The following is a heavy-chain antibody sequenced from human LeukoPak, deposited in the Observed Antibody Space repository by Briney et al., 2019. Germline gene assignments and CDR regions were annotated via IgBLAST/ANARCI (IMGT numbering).Heavy chain of an antibody. CDR3: ARERVLAYCGGDCYPTLDY. V-gene: IGHV4-61*02. J-gene: IGHJ4*02. D-gene: IGHD2-21*02. CDR1: GGSISSGSYY. CDR2: IYTSGST. Sequence: SQTLSLTCTVSGGSISSGSYYWSWIRQPAGKGLEWIGRIYTSGSTNYNPSLKSRVTMSVDTSKNQFSLKLSSVTAADTAVYYCARERVLAYCGGDCYPTLDYWGQGTWSPSPQ.